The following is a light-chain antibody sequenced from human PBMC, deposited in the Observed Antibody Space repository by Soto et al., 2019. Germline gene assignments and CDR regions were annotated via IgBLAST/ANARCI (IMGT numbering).Light chain of an antibody. V-gene: IGKV3D-15*01. J-gene: IGKJ1*01. CDR2: GAS. CDR3: QQYNSWPLT. Sequence: EIVMTQSPATLSVSPGERATLSCRASQSVSSVLAWYQQKPGQAPRLLIYGASTRATGIPARFSGSGSGTEFTLTISSLQSEDFAVYYCQQYNSWPLTFGQGT. CDR1: QSVSSV.